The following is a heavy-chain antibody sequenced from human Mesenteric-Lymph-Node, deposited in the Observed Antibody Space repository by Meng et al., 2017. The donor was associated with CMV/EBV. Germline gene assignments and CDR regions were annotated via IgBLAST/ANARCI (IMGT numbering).Heavy chain of an antibody. CDR2: ISYDGSNK. CDR1: GFTFSYYG. CDR3: ARERSRQLATGFYYYYYGMDV. V-gene: IGHV3-30*19. D-gene: IGHD6-6*01. J-gene: IGHJ6*02. Sequence: GESLKISCAASGFTFSYYGIHWVRQAPGKGLEWVAVISYDGSNKYYADSVKGRFTISRDNSKNTLYLQMNSLRAEDTAVYYCARERSRQLATGFYYYYYGMDVWGQGTTVTVSS.